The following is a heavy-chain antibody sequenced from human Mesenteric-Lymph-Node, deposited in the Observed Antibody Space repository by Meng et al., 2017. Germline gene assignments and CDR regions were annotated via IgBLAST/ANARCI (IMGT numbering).Heavy chain of an antibody. D-gene: IGHD5-18*01. CDR2: ISSSGSTI. Sequence: GESLKISCAASGFTFSSYEMNWVRQAPGKGLEWVSYISSSGSTIYYADSVKGRFTISRDNAKNSLYLQMNSLRAEDTAVYYCARLRPIYSYGYGWIDYWGQGTLVTVSS. V-gene: IGHV3-48*03. CDR3: ARLRPIYSYGYGWIDY. J-gene: IGHJ4*02. CDR1: GFTFSSYE.